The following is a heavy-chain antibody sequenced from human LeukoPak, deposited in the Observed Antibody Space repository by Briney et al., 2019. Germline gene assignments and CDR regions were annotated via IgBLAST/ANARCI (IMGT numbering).Heavy chain of an antibody. CDR1: GFTFNNYA. Sequence: PGGSLRLSCAASGFTFNNYAVSWVRQAPGKGLEWVSAISASGGTTYYADSVKGRFTISRDNSENTLFLQMNSLRAEDTAVYYCAKEPREYCSSTSCPNWFDSWGQGTLVTASS. V-gene: IGHV3-23*01. CDR3: AKEPREYCSSTSCPNWFDS. D-gene: IGHD2-2*01. J-gene: IGHJ5*01. CDR2: ISASGGTT.